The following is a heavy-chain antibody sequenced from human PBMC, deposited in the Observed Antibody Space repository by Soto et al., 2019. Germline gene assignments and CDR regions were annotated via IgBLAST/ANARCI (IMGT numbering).Heavy chain of an antibody. J-gene: IGHJ6*02. D-gene: IGHD2-2*01. CDR2: IWYDGSNK. CDR1: GFTFSSYG. Sequence: QVQLVESGGDVVQPGRSLRLSCAASGFTFSSYGMHWVRQAPGKGLEWVAVIWYDGSNKYYGDSVKGRFTISRDNSENTLYLQMNSLRAEDTAVYSCARVVGRVRTYGLDVWGQGTTVTVSS. CDR3: ARVVGRVRTYGLDV. V-gene: IGHV3-33*01.